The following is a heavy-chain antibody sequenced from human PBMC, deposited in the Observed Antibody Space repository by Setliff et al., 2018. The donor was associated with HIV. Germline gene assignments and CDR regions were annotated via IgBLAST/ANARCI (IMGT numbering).Heavy chain of an antibody. D-gene: IGHD2-2*01. CDR2: INPSGGST. CDR1: GYTFTSYY. CDR3: ARGYCSSTSCYGIYYFDN. V-gene: IGHV1-46*01. J-gene: IGHJ4*02. Sequence: ASVKVSCKASGYTFTSYYMHWVRQAPGQGLEWMGIINPSGGSTNYAQKFQGRVTMTRDTSTSTAYMELRSLRSDDTAVYYCARGYCSSTSCYGIYYFDNWGQGTPVTVSS.